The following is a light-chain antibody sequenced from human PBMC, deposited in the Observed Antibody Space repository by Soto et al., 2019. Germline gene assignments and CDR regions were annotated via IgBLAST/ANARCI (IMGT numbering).Light chain of an antibody. CDR2: SVT. Sequence: QSALTQPRSVSGSPGQSVTISCSGTTSDVGGYNSVAWYQQKPGEAPNLLLYSVTKRPSGVPDRFSGSKSGNMVSLIISGLQAEDEADYYCCSYAGSSTNYVFGTGTKVTVL. J-gene: IGLJ1*01. CDR1: TSDVGGYNS. V-gene: IGLV2-11*01. CDR3: CSYAGSSTNYV.